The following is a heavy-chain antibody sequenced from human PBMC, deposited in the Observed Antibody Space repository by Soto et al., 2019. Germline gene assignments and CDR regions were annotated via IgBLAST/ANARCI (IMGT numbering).Heavy chain of an antibody. CDR1: GFTFSSYA. V-gene: IGHV3-30-3*01. Sequence: GGSLRLSCAASGFTFSSYAMHWVRQAPGKGLEWVAVISYDGSNKYYADSVKGRFTISRDNSKNTLYPQMNSLRAEDTAVYYCARGGYYYDSSGYYSAYYYYGMDVWGQGTTVTVSS. J-gene: IGHJ6*02. CDR2: ISYDGSNK. CDR3: ARGGYYYDSSGYYSAYYYYGMDV. D-gene: IGHD3-22*01.